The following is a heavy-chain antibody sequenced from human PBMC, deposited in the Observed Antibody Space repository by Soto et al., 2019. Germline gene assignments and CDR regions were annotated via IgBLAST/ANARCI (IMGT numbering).Heavy chain of an antibody. J-gene: IGHJ4*02. V-gene: IGHV3-21*01. Sequence: GGSMRLSCAASGFTFSSYSMNWVRQAPGKGLEWVSSISSSSSYIYYADSVKGRFTISRDNAKNSLYLQMNSLRAEDTAVYYCAREYSSGWPNYWGQGTLVTVSS. CDR2: ISSSSSYI. CDR1: GFTFSSYS. CDR3: AREYSSGWPNY. D-gene: IGHD6-19*01.